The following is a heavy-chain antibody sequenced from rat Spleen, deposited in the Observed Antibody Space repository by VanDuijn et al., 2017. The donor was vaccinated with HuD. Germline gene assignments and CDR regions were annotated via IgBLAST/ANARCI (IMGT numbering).Heavy chain of an antibody. CDR2: ISTGGGNT. Sequence: EVQLVETGGGLVQPGESLKLSCVASGFTFSGYWMYWIRQAPTKGLEWITSISTGGGNTHYRDSVKGRFIISRDNAKNTQYLQMDSLRSEDTATYYCARLELGWYFDFWGQGVMVTVSS. J-gene: IGHJ2*01. V-gene: IGHV5S13*01. D-gene: IGHD5-1*01. CDR1: GFTFSGYW. CDR3: ARLELGWYFDF.